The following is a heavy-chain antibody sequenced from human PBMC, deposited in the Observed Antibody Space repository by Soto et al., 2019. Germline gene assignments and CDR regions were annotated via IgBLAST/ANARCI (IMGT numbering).Heavy chain of an antibody. V-gene: IGHV4-39*01. D-gene: IGHD3-3*01. Sequence: SETLSLTCTVSGGSISSSSYYWGWIRQPPGKGLEWIGSIYYSGSTYYNPSLKSRVTISVDTSKNQFSLKLSSVTAADTAVYYCASIYGSGYSYYYGMDVWGQGTTVTVSS. CDR3: ASIYGSGYSYYYGMDV. J-gene: IGHJ6*02. CDR2: IYYSGST. CDR1: GGSISSSSYY.